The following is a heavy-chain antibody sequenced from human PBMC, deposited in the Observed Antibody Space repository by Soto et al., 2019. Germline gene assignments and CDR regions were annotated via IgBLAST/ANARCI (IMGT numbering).Heavy chain of an antibody. Sequence: SVKVSCKASGGTFSSDFISWVRQAPGQGLEWVGGTTARFGSANFAQKFQGRVTITADRFTSTVYMELSSLTSEDTATYYCAGDQDSDNYVYAGSQEPYGMDVWGQGTTVTVSS. CDR3: AGDQDSDNYVYAGSQEPYGMDV. CDR1: GGTFSSDF. V-gene: IGHV1-69*06. J-gene: IGHJ6*02. CDR2: TTARFGSA. D-gene: IGHD3-16*01.